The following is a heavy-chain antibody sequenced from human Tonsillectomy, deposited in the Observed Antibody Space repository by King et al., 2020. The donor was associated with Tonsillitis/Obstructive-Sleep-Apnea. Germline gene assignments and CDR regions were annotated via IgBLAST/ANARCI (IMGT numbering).Heavy chain of an antibody. J-gene: IGHJ6*03. Sequence: VQLVESGGGLVQPGGSLRLSCVASGFTFDDYAMHWVRQAPGKGLEWVSGINWNSGYIGYADSVKGRFTISRANAKNSLYLQMNSLRAEDTALYYCAKDSQSGDSYFYYMDVWGKGTPVTVSS. V-gene: IGHV3-9*01. D-gene: IGHD3-10*01. CDR2: INWNSGYI. CDR1: GFTFDDYA. CDR3: AKDSQSGDSYFYYMDV.